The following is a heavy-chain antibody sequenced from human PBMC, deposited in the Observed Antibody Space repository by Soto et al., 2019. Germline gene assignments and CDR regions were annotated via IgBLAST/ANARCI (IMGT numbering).Heavy chain of an antibody. J-gene: IGHJ4*02. CDR3: ARADFGDRGLAFDS. V-gene: IGHV4-31*03. Sequence: QVQLLESGPGLVKTSQTLSLTCSVSGGSTGSGGYYWSWVRQHPGKGLEWIGYIYYTGSAYYSPSLKSRVSISVDTSKNQFSLILDAVTVADTAVDYCARADFGDRGLAFDSWGQGILVTVSS. CDR1: GGSTGSGGYY. CDR2: IYYTGSA. D-gene: IGHD2-21*01.